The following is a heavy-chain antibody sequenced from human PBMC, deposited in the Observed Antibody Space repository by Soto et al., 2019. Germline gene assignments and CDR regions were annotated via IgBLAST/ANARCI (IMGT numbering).Heavy chain of an antibody. D-gene: IGHD1-26*01. CDR2: ISYDGSNK. CDR3: AKDGEWELRRGVDY. J-gene: IGHJ4*02. V-gene: IGHV3-30*18. CDR1: GFTFSSYG. Sequence: QVQLVESGGGVVQPGRSLRLSCAASGFTFSSYGMHWVRQAPGKGLEWVAVISYDGSNKYYADSVKGRFTISRDNSKHTLYLQMNSLRAEDTAVYYCAKDGEWELRRGVDYWGQGTLVTVSS.